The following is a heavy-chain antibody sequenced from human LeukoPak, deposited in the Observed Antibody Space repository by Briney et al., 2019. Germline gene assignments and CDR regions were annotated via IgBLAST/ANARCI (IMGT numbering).Heavy chain of an antibody. J-gene: IGHJ4*02. CDR2: ISGSGGST. CDR1: GFTFSNYA. Sequence: PGGSLRLSCAASGFTFSNYAMSWVRQAPGKGLEWVSTISGSGGSTYYADSVKGRFTISRDNSKNTLYLQMNSLRAEDTAVYYCAKGGGYSYGPGFDYWGQGTLVTVSS. CDR3: AKGGGYSYGPGFDY. V-gene: IGHV3-23*01. D-gene: IGHD5-18*01.